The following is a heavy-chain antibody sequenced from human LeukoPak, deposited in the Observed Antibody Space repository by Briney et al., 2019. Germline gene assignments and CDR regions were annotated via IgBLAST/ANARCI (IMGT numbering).Heavy chain of an antibody. D-gene: IGHD2-2*01. V-gene: IGHV1-8*01. CDR3: ARTTALPKRYCSNTSCPYDAFDI. J-gene: IGHJ3*02. CDR1: GYTFTSYD. Sequence: ASVKVSFKASGYTFTSYDINWVRQATGQGLEWMGWMNPNSGNTGYAQKFQGRVTMTRNTSISTAYMELSSLRSEDTAVYYCARTTALPKRYCSNTSCPYDAFDIWGQGTMVTVSS. CDR2: MNPNSGNT.